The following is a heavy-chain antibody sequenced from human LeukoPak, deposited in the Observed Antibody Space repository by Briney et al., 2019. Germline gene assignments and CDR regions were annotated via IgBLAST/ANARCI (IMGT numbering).Heavy chain of an antibody. Sequence: SETLSLTCTVSGGSISSSTYYWGWIRQPPGKGLEWIGSIYYSGSTYYNPSLKSRVTISVDTSKNQFSLKLNSVTAADTAVYYCARPYYDILTGTNNWFDPWGQGTLVTVSS. J-gene: IGHJ5*02. CDR2: IYYSGST. CDR1: GGSISSSTYY. CDR3: ARPYYDILTGTNNWFDP. V-gene: IGHV4-39*07. D-gene: IGHD3-9*01.